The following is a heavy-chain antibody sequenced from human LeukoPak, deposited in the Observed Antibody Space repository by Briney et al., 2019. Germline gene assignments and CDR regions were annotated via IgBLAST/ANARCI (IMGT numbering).Heavy chain of an antibody. CDR1: GYTFTGYY. Sequence: ASVKVSCKASGYTFTGYYMHWVRQAPGQGLEWMGWINPNSGGTNYAQKFQGRVTMTRDTSISTTYMELRSLRSDDTAVYYCARTYYGDYSDYWGQGTLVTVSS. J-gene: IGHJ4*02. CDR3: ARTYYGDYSDY. V-gene: IGHV1-2*02. CDR2: INPNSGGT. D-gene: IGHD4-17*01.